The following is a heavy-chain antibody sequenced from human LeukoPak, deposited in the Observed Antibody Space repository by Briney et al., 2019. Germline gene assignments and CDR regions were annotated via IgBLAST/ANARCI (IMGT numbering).Heavy chain of an antibody. D-gene: IGHD2-2*01. CDR3: ARASYCSSTSCYAFQH. CDR1: GFTFSSYS. V-gene: IGHV3-21*03. J-gene: IGHJ1*01. Sequence: PGGSLRLSCAASGFTFSSYSMNWVRQAPGKGLEWVSSISSSSSYINYADSVKGRFTISRDNAKNSLYLQMNSLRAEDTAVYYCARASYCSSTSCYAFQHWGQGTLVTVSS. CDR2: ISSSSSYI.